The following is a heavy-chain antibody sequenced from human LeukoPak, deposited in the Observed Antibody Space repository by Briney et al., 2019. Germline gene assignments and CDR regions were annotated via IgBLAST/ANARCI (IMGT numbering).Heavy chain of an antibody. J-gene: IGHJ4*02. CDR3: ARQLSGWYDADPY. CDR2: IKEDGSRN. V-gene: IGHV3-7*05. Sequence: GGSLRLSCAASGFTFSRYWMSWVRQAPGKGLEWVANIKEDGSRNHYVDSVKGRFTIYRDNAKSSLYLQMNSLRVEDTAVYYCARQLSGWYDADPYWGQGTLVTVSS. CDR1: GFTFSRYW. D-gene: IGHD6-19*01.